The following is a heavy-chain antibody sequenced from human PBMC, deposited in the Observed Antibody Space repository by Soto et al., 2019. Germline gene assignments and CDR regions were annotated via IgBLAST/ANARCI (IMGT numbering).Heavy chain of an antibody. J-gene: IGHJ4*02. CDR1: GESFSGYF. CDR2: INHSGST. V-gene: IGHV4-34*01. D-gene: IGHD1-1*01. CDR3: ARRTAETNVDY. Sequence: PSETLSLTCAVYGESFSGYFWTWIRQPPGKGLEWIGEINHSGSTQYNPSLKSRVTISVDTSKNQFSLNVRSVTAADAAVYYCARRTAETNVDYWGQGNLVTVSS.